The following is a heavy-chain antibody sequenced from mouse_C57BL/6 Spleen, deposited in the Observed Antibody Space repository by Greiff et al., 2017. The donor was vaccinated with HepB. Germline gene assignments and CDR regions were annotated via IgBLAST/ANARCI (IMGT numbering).Heavy chain of an antibody. Sequence: QVQLQQSGAELVKPGASVKISCKASGYAFSSYWMNWVKQRPGKGLEWIGQIYPGDGDTNYNGKSKGKATLTADKSSSTAYMQLSSRTSEDAAVYFCARYTTGREDAMDYWGQGTSVTVPS. CDR1: GYAFSSYW. CDR2: IYPGDGDT. CDR3: ARYTTGREDAMDY. D-gene: IGHD1-1*01. J-gene: IGHJ4*01. V-gene: IGHV1-80*01.